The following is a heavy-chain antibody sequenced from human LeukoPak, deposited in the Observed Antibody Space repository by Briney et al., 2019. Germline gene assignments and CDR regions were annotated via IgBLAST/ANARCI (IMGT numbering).Heavy chain of an antibody. D-gene: IGHD6-19*01. V-gene: IGHV3-11*01. Sequence: GGSLRLSCAASGFTFSDYYMSWIRQAPGKGLEWVSSISSSGSTIYYADSVKGRFTISRDNAKNSLYLQMNRLRAEDTAVYYCARVRYSGGWAFDYWGQGTLVTVSS. CDR2: ISSSGSTI. CDR3: ARVRYSGGWAFDY. J-gene: IGHJ4*02. CDR1: GFTFSDYY.